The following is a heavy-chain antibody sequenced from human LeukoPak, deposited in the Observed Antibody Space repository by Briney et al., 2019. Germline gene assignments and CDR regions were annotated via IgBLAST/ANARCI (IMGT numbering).Heavy chain of an antibody. CDR3: AREGVAAYFDY. Sequence: PSETLSLTXTVSGGSISSYYWSWIRQPPGKGMEWIGYIYYSGSTNYNPSLKSRVTISVDTSKNQFSLKLSSVTAADTAVYYCAREGVAAYFDYWGQGTLVTVSS. CDR1: GGSISSYY. J-gene: IGHJ4*02. CDR2: IYYSGST. V-gene: IGHV4-59*01. D-gene: IGHD2-15*01.